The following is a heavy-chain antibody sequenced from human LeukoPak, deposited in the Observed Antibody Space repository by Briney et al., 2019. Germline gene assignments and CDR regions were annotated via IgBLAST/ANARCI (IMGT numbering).Heavy chain of an antibody. D-gene: IGHD2-8*01. CDR3: AREWGVFNYGDN. Sequence: ASVKVSCKASGYIFSSYGFSWVRQAPGQGLEWMGWISAYNGDTNYAQKFQGRVTMTTEKSTTTAYMELRSLRSDDTAMYYCAREWGVFNYGDNWGQGTLVTVSS. V-gene: IGHV1-18*01. CDR2: ISAYNGDT. CDR1: GYIFSSYG. J-gene: IGHJ4*02.